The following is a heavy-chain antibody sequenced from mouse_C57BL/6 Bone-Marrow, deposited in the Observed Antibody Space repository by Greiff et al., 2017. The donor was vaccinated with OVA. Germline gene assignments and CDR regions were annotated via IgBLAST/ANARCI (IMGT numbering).Heavy chain of an antibody. CDR1: GYTFTDYY. V-gene: IGHV1-76*01. CDR3: AREGDV. CDR2: IYPGSGNT. Sequence: VKLQESGAELVRPGASVKLSCKASGYTFTDYYINWVKQRPGQGLEWIARIYPGSGNTYYNEKFKGKATLTAEKSSSTAYMQLSSLTSEDSAVYFCAREGDVWGTGTTVTVSS. J-gene: IGHJ1*03.